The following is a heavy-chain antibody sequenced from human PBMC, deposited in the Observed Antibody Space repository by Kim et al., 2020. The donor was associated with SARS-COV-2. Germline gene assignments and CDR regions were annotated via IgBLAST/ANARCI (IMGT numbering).Heavy chain of an antibody. CDR1: GGSFSGYY. V-gene: IGHV4-34*01. J-gene: IGHJ5*02. CDR2: INHSGST. CDR3: ARGRGITIFGVGRNWFDP. D-gene: IGHD3-3*01. Sequence: SETLSLTCAVYGGSFSGYYWSWIRQPPGKGLEWIGEINHSGSTNYNPSLKSRVTISVDTSKNQFSLKLSSVTAADTAVYYCARGRGITIFGVGRNWFDPWGQGTLVTVSS.